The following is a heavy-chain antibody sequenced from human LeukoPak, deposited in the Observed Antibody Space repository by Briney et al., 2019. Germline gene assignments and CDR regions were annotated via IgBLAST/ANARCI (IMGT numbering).Heavy chain of an antibody. Sequence: GGSLRLSCAASGFTFSSYSMNWVRQAPGKGLEWVSYISSSSSTIYYADSVKGRFTISRDNAKNSLYLQMNSLRAEDTAVYYCARDLRGYGDYGVVYFQHWGQGTLVTVSS. CDR3: ARDLRGYGDYGVVYFQH. CDR2: ISSSSSTI. D-gene: IGHD4-17*01. V-gene: IGHV3-48*01. CDR1: GFTFSSYS. J-gene: IGHJ1*01.